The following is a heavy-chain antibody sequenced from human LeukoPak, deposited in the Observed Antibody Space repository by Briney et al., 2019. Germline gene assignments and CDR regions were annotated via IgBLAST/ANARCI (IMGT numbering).Heavy chain of an antibody. V-gene: IGHV3-23*01. CDR3: AKKIVGGLNDAFDI. CDR2: ISGSGVFT. CDR1: GFTLSNYA. J-gene: IGHJ3*02. Sequence: GGSLRLSCAASGFTLSNYAMSWVRQAPGKGLEWVSAISGSGVFTYYADSVKGRFTISRDNSKNTLYLQMNSLRAEDTAVYYCAKKIVGGLNDAFDIWGQGTMVTVSS. D-gene: IGHD3-16*01.